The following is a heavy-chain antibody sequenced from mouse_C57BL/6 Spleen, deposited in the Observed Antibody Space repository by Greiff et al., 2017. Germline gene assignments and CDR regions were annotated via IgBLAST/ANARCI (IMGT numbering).Heavy chain of an antibody. D-gene: IGHD3-2*02. Sequence: QVQLQQSGAELARPGASVKLSCKASGYTFTSYGIRWVKQRTGQGLEWIGEIYPRSGNTYYNEKFKGKATLTADKSSSTAYMELRSLTSEDSAVYFCARSTAQATPYAMDYWGQGTSVTVSS. J-gene: IGHJ4*01. CDR3: ARSTAQATPYAMDY. CDR1: GYTFTSYG. V-gene: IGHV1-81*01. CDR2: IYPRSGNT.